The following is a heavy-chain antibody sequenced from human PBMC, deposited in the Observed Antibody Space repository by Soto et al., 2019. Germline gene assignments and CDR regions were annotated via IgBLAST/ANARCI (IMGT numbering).Heavy chain of an antibody. CDR2: ISYDGSNK. CDR3: ATVANWDPPV. V-gene: IGHV3-30*03. CDR1: GFTFSSYG. D-gene: IGHD1-26*01. J-gene: IGHJ6*04. Sequence: QVQLVESGGGVVQPGRYLRLSCAASGFTFSSYGMHGVRQAPGKGLEWVAVISYDGSNKYYADSVKGRFTISRDNSKNTLYLQMNSLRAEDTAVYYCATVANWDPPVWGKGTTVTVSS.